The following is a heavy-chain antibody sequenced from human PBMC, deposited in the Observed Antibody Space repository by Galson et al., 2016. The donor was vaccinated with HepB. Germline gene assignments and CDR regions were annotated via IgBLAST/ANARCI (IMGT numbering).Heavy chain of an antibody. CDR2: IIPILGTP. CDR1: GGTFSSYG. CDR3: AGALGYCNSTSCNLEALDI. D-gene: IGHD2-2*01. V-gene: IGHV1-69*10. Sequence: SVKVSCKASGGTFSSYGLNWVRQAPGQGPEWMGGIIPILGTPNYAQNFQGRVTITADKSTSTTYMELSSLRSDDTAVYFCAGALGYCNSTSCNLEALDIGGQGTMVIVSS. J-gene: IGHJ3*02.